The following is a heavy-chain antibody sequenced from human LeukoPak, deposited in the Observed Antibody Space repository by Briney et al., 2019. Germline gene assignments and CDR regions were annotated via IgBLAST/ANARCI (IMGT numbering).Heavy chain of an antibody. J-gene: IGHJ4*02. Sequence: SETLSLTCTVSGGSISSNSYYWGWIRQPPGTGLEWIGSLYYSGKTYFNPSLKRRVTSSVDTSKNQLSLNLRSVTAADTAVYYCVREGSYNFDYWGQGTLVTVSS. CDR2: LYYSGKT. CDR3: VREGSYNFDY. CDR1: GGSISSNSYY. V-gene: IGHV4-39*02. D-gene: IGHD3-10*01.